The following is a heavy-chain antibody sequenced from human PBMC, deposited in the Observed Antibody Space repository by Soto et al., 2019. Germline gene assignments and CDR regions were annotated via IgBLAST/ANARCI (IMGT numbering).Heavy chain of an antibody. CDR2: IIPIFGTA. D-gene: IGHD2-21*02. J-gene: IGHJ6*02. CDR3: ARAYCGGDCYSTGYYDYGMDV. Sequence: QVQLVQSGAEVKKPGSSVQVSCKASGGTFSSYAISWVRQAPGPGLAWLGGIIPIFGTATYAQTSQGGVTIPADESTSTAYMELSSLRSEDTAVYYCARAYCGGDCYSTGYYDYGMDVWGQGTTVTVSS. V-gene: IGHV1-69*01. CDR1: GGTFSSYA.